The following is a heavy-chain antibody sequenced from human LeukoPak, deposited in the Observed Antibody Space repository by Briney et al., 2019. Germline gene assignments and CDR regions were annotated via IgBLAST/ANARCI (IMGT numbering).Heavy chain of an antibody. CDR2: IILIFGTA. J-gene: IGHJ4*02. CDR3: ASSCSNTSCYGVREDY. D-gene: IGHD2-2*01. Sequence: GASVKVSCKASGYTFTSYDINWVRQAPGQGLEWMGGIILIFGTANYAQKFQGRVTITADESTSTAYMELSSLRSEDTAVYYCASSCSNTSCYGVREDYWGQGTLVTVSS. CDR1: GYTFTSYD. V-gene: IGHV1-69*13.